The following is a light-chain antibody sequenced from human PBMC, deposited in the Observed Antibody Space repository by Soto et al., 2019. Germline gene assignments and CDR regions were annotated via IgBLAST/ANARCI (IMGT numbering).Light chain of an antibody. V-gene: IGKV1-9*01. Sequence: IQLTQSPSSLSASVGDRVTITCRASQGISSYLAWYQQKPGKAPKPLIYGASTLQRGVPSRFSGSGSGTDFTPTISSLQPEDFATYYCQQLNSYLSLTFGGGTKVEIK. CDR2: GAS. CDR3: QQLNSYLSLT. CDR1: QGISSY. J-gene: IGKJ4*01.